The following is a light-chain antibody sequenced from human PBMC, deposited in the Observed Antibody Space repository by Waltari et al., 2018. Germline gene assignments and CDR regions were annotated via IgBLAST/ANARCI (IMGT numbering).Light chain of an antibody. Sequence: QSALTQPASVSGSPGQSINISCTGTSSDVGGYNYVSWYQQHPGKAPQLMIYDVSKRPSGVSNRFSGSKSGNTASLTISGLQAEDEADYYCSSYTSSSTPYVFGTGTKVTVL. V-gene: IGLV2-14*01. CDR2: DVS. CDR1: SSDVGGYNY. J-gene: IGLJ1*01. CDR3: SSYTSSSTPYV.